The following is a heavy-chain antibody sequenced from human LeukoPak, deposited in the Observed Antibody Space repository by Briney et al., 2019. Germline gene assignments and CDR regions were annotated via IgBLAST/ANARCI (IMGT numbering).Heavy chain of an antibody. J-gene: IGHJ5*02. D-gene: IGHD3-22*01. CDR1: GGSISSGGYY. V-gene: IGHV4-31*03. CDR2: IYYSGST. Sequence: SQTLSLTCTVSGGSISSGGYYWSWIRQHPGKGLKWIGYIYYSGSTYYNPSLKSRVTISVDTSKNQFSLKLSSVTAADTAVYYCARRESNYYDSSGYPTWGQGTLVTVSS. CDR3: ARRESNYYDSSGYPT.